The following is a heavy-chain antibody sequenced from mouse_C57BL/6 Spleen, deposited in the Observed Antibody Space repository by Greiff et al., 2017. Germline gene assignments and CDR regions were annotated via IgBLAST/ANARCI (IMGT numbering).Heavy chain of an antibody. CDR1: GYTFTSYW. D-gene: IGHD1-1*02. CDR3: ARSPYYDGGRYGWYFDV. Sequence: QVQLQQPGAELVKPGASVKMSCKASGYTFTSYWITWVKQRPGQGLEWIGDIYPGSGSTNYNEKFKSKATLTVDTSSSTAYMQLSSLTAEDSAVYYCARSPYYDGGRYGWYFDVWGTGTTGTVSS. CDR2: IYPGSGST. V-gene: IGHV1-55*01. J-gene: IGHJ1*03.